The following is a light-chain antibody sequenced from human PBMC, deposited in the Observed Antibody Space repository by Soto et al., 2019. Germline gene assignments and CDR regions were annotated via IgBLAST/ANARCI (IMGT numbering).Light chain of an antibody. CDR2: DAS. CDR3: QQFHTYPFG. Sequence: DIQMTQSPSSLSASVAHIVTSPRRASQGVSSHLAWHQQKPGKAPNLLIYDASTLQSGVPSRFSGSGSGTEFTLAISSLQPEDFATYNCQQFHTYPFGFGQGTRLEIK. CDR1: QGVSSH. J-gene: IGKJ5*01. V-gene: IGKV1-9*01.